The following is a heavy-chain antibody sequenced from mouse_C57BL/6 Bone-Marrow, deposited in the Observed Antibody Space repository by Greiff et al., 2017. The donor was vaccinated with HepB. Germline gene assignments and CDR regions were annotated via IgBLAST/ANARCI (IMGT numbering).Heavy chain of an antibody. J-gene: IGHJ4*01. CDR3: ARWWDY. Sequence: EVKLMESGGGLVKPGGSLKLSCAASGFTFSDYGMHWVRQAPAKGLEWVAYISRGSSTIYYADTVKGRSTLTRDNAKNTLFLQMSSLRSEDTAMYYCARWWDYWGQGTSVTVSS. D-gene: IGHD1-1*02. V-gene: IGHV5-17*01. CDR2: ISRGSSTI. CDR1: GFTFSDYG.